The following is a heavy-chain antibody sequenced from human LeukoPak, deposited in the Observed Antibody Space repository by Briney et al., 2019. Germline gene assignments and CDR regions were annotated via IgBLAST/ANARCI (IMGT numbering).Heavy chain of an antibody. J-gene: IGHJ3*02. D-gene: IGHD1-26*01. CDR1: GFTFSSYS. Sequence: GGSLRLSCAASGFTFSSYSMNWVRQAPGTGLEWVSSISSSSSYIYYADSVKGRFTISRDNAKNSLYLQMNSLRAEDTAVYYCAGGGSGDAFDIWGQGTMVTVSS. CDR3: AGGGSGDAFDI. CDR2: ISSSSSYI. V-gene: IGHV3-21*01.